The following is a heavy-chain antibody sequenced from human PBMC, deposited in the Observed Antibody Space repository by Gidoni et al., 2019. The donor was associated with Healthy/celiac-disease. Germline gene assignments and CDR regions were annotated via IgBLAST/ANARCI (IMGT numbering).Heavy chain of an antibody. CDR1: GDTCPSYG. CDR3: ARVGRTVVVITTSWFDP. V-gene: IGHV1-18*01. Sequence: QVQLVQSGAEVKKPGASVKVSCKASGDTCPSYGISWVRQAPGQGLEWMGWISAYNGNTNYAQKLQGRVTMTTDTSTSTAYMELRSLSSDDTAVYYCARVGRTVVVITTSWFDPWGQGTLVTVSS. J-gene: IGHJ5*02. D-gene: IGHD3-22*01. CDR2: ISAYNGNT.